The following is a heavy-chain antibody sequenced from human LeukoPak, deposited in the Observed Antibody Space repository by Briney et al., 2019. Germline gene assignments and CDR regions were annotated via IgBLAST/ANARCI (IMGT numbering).Heavy chain of an antibody. V-gene: IGHV3-23*01. CDR3: ARVRQDSSSWADAFDI. J-gene: IGHJ3*02. CDR2: ISGSGGST. Sequence: GGSLRLSCAASGFTSSSYAMSWVRQAPGKGLEWVSAISGSGGSTYYADSVKGRFTISRDNAKNSLYLQMNSLRAEDTAVYYCARVRQDSSSWADAFDIWGQGTMVTVSS. D-gene: IGHD6-13*01. CDR1: GFTSSSYA.